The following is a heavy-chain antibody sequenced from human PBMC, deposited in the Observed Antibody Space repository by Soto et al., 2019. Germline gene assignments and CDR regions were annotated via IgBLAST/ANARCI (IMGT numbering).Heavy chain of an antibody. J-gene: IGHJ4*02. CDR1: GGSISSPDYH. CDR2: IHHNGRT. CDR3: ARHRGPTGTNY. D-gene: IGHD4-17*01. V-gene: IGHV4-39*01. Sequence: PSETLSLTCDVSGGSISSPDYHWGWIRQSPGKGLEWIASIHHNGRTYYNPSLKSRVIISEDMSRNQVSLKLRSVTASDTAVYSCARHRGPTGTNYWGQGTLVTVSS.